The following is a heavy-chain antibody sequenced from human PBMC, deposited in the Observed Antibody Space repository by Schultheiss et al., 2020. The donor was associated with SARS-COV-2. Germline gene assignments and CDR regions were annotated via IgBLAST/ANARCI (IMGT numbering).Heavy chain of an antibody. Sequence: GGSLRLSCAASGFNFTHYPMNWVRQAPGKGLEWLTLISYDGTKKYYADSVKGRFTISRDNSKNTLYLQMNSLRAADTAVYYCASEAGDFWSGYNYCFDYWGLGTLVTISS. D-gene: IGHD3-3*01. CDR3: ASEAGDFWSGYNYCFDY. CDR2: ISYDGTKK. J-gene: IGHJ4*02. V-gene: IGHV3-30*04. CDR1: GFNFTHYP.